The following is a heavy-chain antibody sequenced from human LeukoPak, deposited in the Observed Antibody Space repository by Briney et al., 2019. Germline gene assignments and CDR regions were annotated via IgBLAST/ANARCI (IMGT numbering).Heavy chain of an antibody. CDR1: GGSISSYY. Sequence: SETLSLTCTVSGGSISSYYWSWIRQPPGKGLEWIGYIYSSGSTYYNPSLKSRVTISVDTSKNRFSLKLSTVTAADTAVYYCARRPTGDPKFDYWGQGTLVTVSS. CDR3: ARRPTGDPKFDY. J-gene: IGHJ4*02. V-gene: IGHV4-59*08. CDR2: IYSSGST. D-gene: IGHD7-27*01.